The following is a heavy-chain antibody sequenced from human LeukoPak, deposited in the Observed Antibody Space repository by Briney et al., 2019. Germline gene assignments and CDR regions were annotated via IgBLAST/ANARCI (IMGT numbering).Heavy chain of an antibody. Sequence: GGSLRLSCAASGFTFSSYAMSWVRQAPGKGLVWVSRINSDGSSTSYADSVKGRFTISRDNAKNTLYLQMNSLRAEDTAVYYCARDMSSGYYSLDYWGQGTLVTVSS. V-gene: IGHV3-74*01. J-gene: IGHJ4*02. CDR2: INSDGSST. CDR1: GFTFSSYA. CDR3: ARDMSSGYYSLDY. D-gene: IGHD3-22*01.